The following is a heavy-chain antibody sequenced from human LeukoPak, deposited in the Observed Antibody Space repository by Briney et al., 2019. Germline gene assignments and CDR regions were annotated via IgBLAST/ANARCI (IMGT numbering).Heavy chain of an antibody. CDR3: ARDVSSNFYYFDY. D-gene: IGHD6-13*01. CDR2: ISSSGSTI. CDR1: GFTFSSYE. V-gene: IGHV3-48*03. Sequence: GGSLRLSCAASGFTFSSYEMNWVRQAPGKGLEWVSYISSSGSTIYYADSVKGRFTISRDNAKNSLYLQMNSLRDEDTAVYYCARDVSSNFYYFDYWGQGTLVTVSS. J-gene: IGHJ4*02.